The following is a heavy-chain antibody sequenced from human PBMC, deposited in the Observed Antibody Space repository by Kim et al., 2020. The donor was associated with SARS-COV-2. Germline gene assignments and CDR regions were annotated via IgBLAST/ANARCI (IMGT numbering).Heavy chain of an antibody. V-gene: IGHV4-59*01. J-gene: IGHJ4*01. CDR3: ARARSDVRWVYFDY. Sequence: SETLSLTCTVSGGSISSYYWSWIRQPPGKGLEWIGYIYYSWSTNYNPSLKSRVTISVDTSKNQFSLKLSSVTAPDTAVYSCARARSDVRWVYFDYWGNGPLVTVSS. CDR2: IYYSWST. D-gene: IGHD4-17*01. CDR1: GGSISSYY.